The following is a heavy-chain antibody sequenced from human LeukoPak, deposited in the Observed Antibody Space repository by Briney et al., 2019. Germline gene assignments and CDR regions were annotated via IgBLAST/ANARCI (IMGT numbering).Heavy chain of an antibody. CDR3: AREVLVVVPAAIQSKDY. V-gene: IGHV3-23*01. D-gene: IGHD2-2*01. CDR2: ITGSGGNT. J-gene: IGHJ4*02. Sequence: GGSLRLSCATSGFTFSSYAMSWVRQAPGKGLEWVSAITGSGGNTYYADSVKGRFTISRDNAKNSLYLQMNSLRAEDTAVYYCAREVLVVVPAAIQSKDYWGQGTLVTVSS. CDR1: GFTFSSYA.